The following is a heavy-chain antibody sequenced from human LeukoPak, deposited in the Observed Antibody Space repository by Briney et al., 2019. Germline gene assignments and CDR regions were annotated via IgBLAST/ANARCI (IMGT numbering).Heavy chain of an antibody. J-gene: IGHJ5*02. CDR3: ARGLKNSIYVAGIFLGVRRWFDP. V-gene: IGHV1-69*05. CDR1: GGTFSSYA. Sequence: ASVKVSCKASGGTFSSYAISWVRQAPGQGLEWMGGIIPIFGTANYAQKFQGRVTMTRNTSISTAYMELSSLRSEDTAVYYCARGLKNSIYVAGIFLGVRRWFDPWGPGTLVTVSS. CDR2: IIPIFGTA. D-gene: IGHD6-19*01.